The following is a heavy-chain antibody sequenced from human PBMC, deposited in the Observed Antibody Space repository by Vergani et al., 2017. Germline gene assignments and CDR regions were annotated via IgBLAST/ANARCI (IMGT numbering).Heavy chain of an antibody. Sequence: QVQLVQSGAEVKKPGASVKVSCKVSGYTLTELSMHWVRQAPGKGLEWMGGFDPEDGETIYAQKFQGRVTMTEDTSTDTAYMGLRSLRYEDTAEYYCATPFIAAEGYTCAFDIWGQGTMVTVSS. V-gene: IGHV1-24*01. J-gene: IGHJ3*02. CDR2: FDPEDGET. CDR1: GYTLTELS. CDR3: ATPFIAAEGYTCAFDI. D-gene: IGHD6-25*01.